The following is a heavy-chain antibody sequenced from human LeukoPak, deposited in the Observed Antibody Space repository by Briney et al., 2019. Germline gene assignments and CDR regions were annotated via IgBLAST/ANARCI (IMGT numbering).Heavy chain of an antibody. J-gene: IGHJ4*02. V-gene: IGHV3-23*01. CDR3: AKDSGWGLTGEYDS. Sequence: PGGSLRLSCVASGFTSSIHGMSWVRQAPGKGLEWVSSITGSGDTTYYADSLKGRFTISRDNSKSILYLQMNSLRAKETAVYYCAKDSGWGLTGEYDSWGQGTLVTVSS. CDR1: GFTSSIHG. CDR2: ITGSGDTT. D-gene: IGHD2-21*02.